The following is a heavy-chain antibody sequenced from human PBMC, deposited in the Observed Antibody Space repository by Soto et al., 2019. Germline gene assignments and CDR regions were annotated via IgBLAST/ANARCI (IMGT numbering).Heavy chain of an antibody. CDR2: ISGSGGST. Sequence: GGSLRLSCAVSGFTFSSYAMSWVRQAPGKGLEWVSGISGSGGSTYYADSVRGRFTISRDNSKNTLYLQMNSLRAEDTAVYHCAKSRVGSTLYYFDYWGQGSLVTVSS. CDR1: GFTFSSYA. D-gene: IGHD1-26*01. CDR3: AKSRVGSTLYYFDY. V-gene: IGHV3-23*01. J-gene: IGHJ4*02.